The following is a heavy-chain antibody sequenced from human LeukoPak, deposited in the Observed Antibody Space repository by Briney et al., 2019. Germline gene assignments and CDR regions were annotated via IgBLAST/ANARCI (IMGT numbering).Heavy chain of an antibody. Sequence: SQTLSLTCAISGDSVSSNSAAWNWIRQSPSRGLEWLGRTYYRSKWYNDYAVSVKSRITINPDTSKNQFSLQLNSVTPEDTAVYYCARDPWVMMVAKMPVVFDYWGQGTLVTVSS. J-gene: IGHJ4*02. D-gene: IGHD5-12*01. CDR1: GDSVSSNSAA. CDR3: ARDPWVMMVAKMPVVFDY. V-gene: IGHV6-1*01. CDR2: TYYRSKWYN.